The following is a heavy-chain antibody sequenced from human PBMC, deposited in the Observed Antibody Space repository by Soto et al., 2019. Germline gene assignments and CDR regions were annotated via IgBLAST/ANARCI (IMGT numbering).Heavy chain of an antibody. CDR3: AREMFWSGYRYALDV. V-gene: IGHV3-33*01. J-gene: IGHJ6*02. D-gene: IGHD5-12*01. CDR1: GFTFSSSV. CDR2: IWSDGSKK. Sequence: QVQLEESGGGVVQPGRSLRLSCAASGFTFSSSVMHWVRQAPGRGLEWVAVIWSDGSKKYYADSVTGRFAISSDNYIYTLYLQMRRLGAEDTAVYYCAREMFWSGYRYALDVWCQGTRVTVSS.